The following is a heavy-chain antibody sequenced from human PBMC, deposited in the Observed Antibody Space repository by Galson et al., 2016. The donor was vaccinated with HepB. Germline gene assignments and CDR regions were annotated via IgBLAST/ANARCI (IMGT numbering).Heavy chain of an antibody. CDR3: ARRGDSSGTLHY. D-gene: IGHD4-23*01. CDR1: GGSVSSGNHC. CDR2: IYNSDST. J-gene: IGHJ4*02. Sequence: LTCTVSGGSVSSGNHCWSWIRQPPGKGLEWIGYIYNSDSTNYNPSLKSRVTISVDTSKNQFSLKLTSVTAADTAVYYCARRGDSSGTLHYRGQGTLVIVSS. V-gene: IGHV4-61*01.